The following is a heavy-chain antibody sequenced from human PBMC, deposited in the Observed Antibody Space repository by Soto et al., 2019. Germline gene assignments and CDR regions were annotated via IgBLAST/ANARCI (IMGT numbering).Heavy chain of an antibody. J-gene: IGHJ4*02. CDR1: GGSVTSDEDY. CDR3: ATESGSTYGYFDH. CDR2: ISNSGST. V-gene: IGHV4-30-4*01. D-gene: IGHD3-10*01. Sequence: SETLSLTCTVSGGSVTSDEDYWTWIRQSPGKGLGWIGYISNSGSTGYNPSLKTRLSMSVDRSKNQFTLRLTSVTAADTAVYFCATESGSTYGYFDHWGQGTQVTVSS.